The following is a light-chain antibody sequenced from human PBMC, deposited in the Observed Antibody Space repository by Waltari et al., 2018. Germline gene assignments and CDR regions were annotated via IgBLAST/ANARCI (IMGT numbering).Light chain of an antibody. CDR2: GDY. J-gene: IGLJ1*01. CDR3: AAWDDSLNEFV. V-gene: IGLV1-44*01. CDR1: SSNIESNT. Sequence: GQRVTISCSGSSSNIESNTVDWYQQLPGTAPKLLIDGDYQGHSGVPDRFSGSKSGTSAALAIRGLQSEDEADYYCAAWDDSLNEFVFGTGTKVTVL.